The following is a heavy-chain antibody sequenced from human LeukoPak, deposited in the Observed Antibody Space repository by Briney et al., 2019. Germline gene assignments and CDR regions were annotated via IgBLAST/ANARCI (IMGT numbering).Heavy chain of an antibody. J-gene: IGHJ4*02. D-gene: IGHD3-10*01. CDR1: GGSFSGDY. CDR3: AREGGLESGWGSYCHFDY. V-gene: IGHV4-34*01. CDR2: INHSGST. Sequence: SETLSLTCAVYGGSFSGDYWSWIRQPPGKGREWIGEINHSGSTYYHPSLKSRVTISVDTSKNHFSLKLSSVTAADTAVYYCAREGGLESGWGSYCHFDYWGQGTLVTVSS.